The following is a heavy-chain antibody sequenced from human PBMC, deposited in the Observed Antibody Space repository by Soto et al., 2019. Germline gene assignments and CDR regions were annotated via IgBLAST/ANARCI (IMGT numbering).Heavy chain of an antibody. CDR2: IYHSGST. J-gene: IGHJ4*02. Sequence: QVQLQESGPGLVKPSGTLSLTCAVSGGSISNNTWWSWVRQPPGKGLEWIGEIYHSGSTNYNPSPKVRFSIRGEKPKNQFSRRRGSVPAADGAVYYCGRAPGAGPGTPLLGGAQEPLVTVPS. CDR1: GGSISNNTW. D-gene: IGHD6-19*01. CDR3: GRAPGAGPGTPLLG. V-gene: IGHV4-4*02.